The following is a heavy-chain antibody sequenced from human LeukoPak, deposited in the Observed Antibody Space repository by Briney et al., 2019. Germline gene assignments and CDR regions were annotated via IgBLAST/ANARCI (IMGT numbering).Heavy chain of an antibody. CDR2: INPNSGGT. Sequence: ASVKVSCKASGYTFTGYYMHWVRQAPGQGLEWMGWINPNSGGTNYAQKFQGRVTMTRDTSISTAYMELSRLRSDDTAVYYCARSIYTADAFDIWGQGTVVTVSS. CDR1: GYTFTGYY. D-gene: IGHD2-2*02. J-gene: IGHJ3*02. V-gene: IGHV1-2*02. CDR3: ARSIYTADAFDI.